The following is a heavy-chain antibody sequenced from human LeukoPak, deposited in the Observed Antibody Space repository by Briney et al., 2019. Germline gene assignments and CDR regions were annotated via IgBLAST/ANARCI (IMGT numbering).Heavy chain of an antibody. D-gene: IGHD4/OR15-4a*01. CDR2: INPNSGGT. V-gene: IGHV1-2*02. J-gene: IGHJ5*02. CDR3: ARLGRRGAFDP. CDR1: GYTFTGYY. Sequence: ASVKVSCTASGYTFTGYYMYWVRQAPRQGHEWMGWINPNSGGTNYAQRFQGRVTMTRDTSISTAYMELSRLRSDDTAVYYCARLGRRGAFDPWGQGTLVTVSS.